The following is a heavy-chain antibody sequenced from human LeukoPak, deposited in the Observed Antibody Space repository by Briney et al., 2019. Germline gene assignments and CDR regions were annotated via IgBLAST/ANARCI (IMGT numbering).Heavy chain of an antibody. CDR2: IYHSGRT. CDR3: ARDDYDNSGYYFDY. Sequence: SGTLSLTCAVSGGSISSSNWWSWVRQPPGKGLEWIGEIYHSGRTNYTPSLKSRVTISVDKSKNQLSLKLSSVTAADTAVYYCARDDYDNSGYYFDYWGQGTLVTVSS. CDR1: GGSISSSNW. J-gene: IGHJ4*02. D-gene: IGHD3-22*01. V-gene: IGHV4-4*02.